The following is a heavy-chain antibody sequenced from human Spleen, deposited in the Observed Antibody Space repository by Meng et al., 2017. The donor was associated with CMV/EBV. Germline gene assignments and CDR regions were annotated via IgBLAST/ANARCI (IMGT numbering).Heavy chain of an antibody. V-gene: IGHV1-8*03. CDR2: INPNSDNR. Sequence: ASVKVSCKASGYTFSDYDISWVRQAPGQGLEWMGWINPNSDNRGYAQKFQGRVTITRNSAISTAYMELINLRSEDTAVYYCARAEISSSPGMDVWGQGTTVTVSS. D-gene: IGHD6-6*01. CDR3: ARAEISSSPGMDV. CDR1: GYTFSDYD. J-gene: IGHJ6*02.